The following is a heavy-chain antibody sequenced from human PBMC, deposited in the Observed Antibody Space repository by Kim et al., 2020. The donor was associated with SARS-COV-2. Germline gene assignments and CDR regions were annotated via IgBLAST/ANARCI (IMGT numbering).Heavy chain of an antibody. V-gene: IGHV3-30*18. J-gene: IGHJ3*02. CDR2: ISYDGSNK. CDR1: GFTFSSYG. Sequence: GGSLRLSCAASGFTFSSYGMHWVRQAPGKGLEWVAVISYDGSNKYYADSVKGRFTISRDNSKNTLYLQMNSLRAEDTAVYYCAKEVDDSSGRGAFDIWGQGTMVTVSS. CDR3: AKEVDDSSGRGAFDI. D-gene: IGHD3-22*01.